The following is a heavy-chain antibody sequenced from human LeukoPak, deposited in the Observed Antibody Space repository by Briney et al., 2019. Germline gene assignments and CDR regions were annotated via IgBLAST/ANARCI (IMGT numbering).Heavy chain of an antibody. CDR3: ARDYVWGSSESDY. CDR1: GFTFSNYW. J-gene: IGHJ4*02. CDR2: INQDGSEK. V-gene: IGHV3-7*01. Sequence: GGSLRLSCVASGFTFSNYWMTWFRQTPGKGLEWVGDINQDGSEKYYLDSVRGRFTISRDNAKNSLYLQMNSLRVEDTAIYYCARDYVWGSSESDYWGQGTLVTVSS. D-gene: IGHD7-27*01.